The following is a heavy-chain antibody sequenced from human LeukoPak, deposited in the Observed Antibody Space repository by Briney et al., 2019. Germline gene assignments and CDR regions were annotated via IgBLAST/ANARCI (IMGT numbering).Heavy chain of an antibody. D-gene: IGHD7-27*01. Sequence: SETLSLTCTVSGGSISSYYWTWIQQPPGKGLEWIGYMYFGGRTNYNPSLKSRATISIDTSKKQFSLKLKSVTAADTAVYYCARIPGDRPDDWGQGTLVTVS. CDR1: GGSISSYY. CDR3: ARIPGDRPDD. CDR2: MYFGGRT. V-gene: IGHV4-59*01. J-gene: IGHJ4*02.